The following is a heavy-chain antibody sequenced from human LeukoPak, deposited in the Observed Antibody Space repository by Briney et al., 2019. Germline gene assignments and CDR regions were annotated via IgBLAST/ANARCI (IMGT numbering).Heavy chain of an antibody. V-gene: IGHV4-38-2*01. CDR3: ARMSGNAFDI. CDR2: VYRSGTT. Sequence: PSETLSLTCALSGYSISSVYYGGWIRHPPGKGLEWIGSVYRSGTTYYNPSLKSRVTISMDTSTNQFSLKLSSVTAADTAVYYCARMSGNAFDIWGQGTMVTVSS. J-gene: IGHJ3*02. D-gene: IGHD6-25*01. CDR1: GYSISSVYY.